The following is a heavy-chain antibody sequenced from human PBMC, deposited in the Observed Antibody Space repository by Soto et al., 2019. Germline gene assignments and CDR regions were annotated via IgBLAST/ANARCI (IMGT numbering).Heavy chain of an antibody. Sequence: EVQLLESGGGLVQPGGSLRLSCAASGFTFSTYALTWVRQAPGKGLEWVSSIGTHADTTYYVDSVKGRFSISRDNSKNTVYLQMSSLSADDTAVYYCARPYVEVAVNDAFDIWGRGTMVPVSS. J-gene: IGHJ3*02. V-gene: IGHV3-23*01. D-gene: IGHD3-16*01. CDR1: GFTFSTYA. CDR3: ARPYVEVAVNDAFDI. CDR2: IGTHADTT.